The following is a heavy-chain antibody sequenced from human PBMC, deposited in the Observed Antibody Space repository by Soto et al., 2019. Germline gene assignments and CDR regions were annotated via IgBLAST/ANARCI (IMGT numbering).Heavy chain of an antibody. V-gene: IGHV5-51*01. D-gene: IGHD1-26*01. CDR3: ARPPGGRYSMRAGAFDI. CDR2: IYPGDSDT. CDR1: GYSFTSYW. Sequence: GASLKISCKGSGYSFTSYWIGWVRQMPGKGLEWMGIIYPGDSDTRYSPSFQGQVTISADKSISTAYLQWSSLKASDTALYYCARPPGGRYSMRAGAFDIWGPGAMVTVSS. J-gene: IGHJ3*02.